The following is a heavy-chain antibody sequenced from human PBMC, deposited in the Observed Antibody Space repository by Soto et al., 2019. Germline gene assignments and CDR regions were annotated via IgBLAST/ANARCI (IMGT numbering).Heavy chain of an antibody. CDR1: GGSISSSSFH. Sequence: QLQLQESGPGLVKPSETLSLTCTVSGGSISSSSFHWGWIRQPPGKGLEWIGSIYYSGSTYYSPSLKSRVTISVYTPKNQFSLKLSSVTAADTAVYYCARRERAAGTDWWFDPWGQGTLVTVSS. CDR3: ARRERAAGTDWWFDP. CDR2: IYYSGST. J-gene: IGHJ5*02. D-gene: IGHD6-13*01. V-gene: IGHV4-39*01.